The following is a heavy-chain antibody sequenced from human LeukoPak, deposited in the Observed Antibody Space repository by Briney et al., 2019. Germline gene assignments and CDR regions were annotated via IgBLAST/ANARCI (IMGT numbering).Heavy chain of an antibody. Sequence: SSETLSLTCSVSGGSIGTFHWHWIRQPPGKGLEWIGYIFTTEVTNYSPSLKSRVTISVDTSKNQFSLRLSSVTAADTVVYYCARSDGIVGEEAWFDPWGQGTLVTVSS. CDR3: ARSDGIVGEEAWFDP. CDR1: GGSIGTFH. CDR2: IFTTEVT. J-gene: IGHJ5*02. V-gene: IGHV4-4*09. D-gene: IGHD1-26*01.